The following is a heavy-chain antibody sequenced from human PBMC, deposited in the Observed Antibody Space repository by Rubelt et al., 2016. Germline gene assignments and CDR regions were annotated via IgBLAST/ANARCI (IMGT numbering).Heavy chain of an antibody. Sequence: QVQLQQWGAGLLKPSETLSLTCAVYGGSFSGYYWSWIRQPPGKGLEWIGEINHSGSTNYNPSLKSRVTISVDTAKNQFSLKLSSVTAADTAVYYCARKASGSPNWFDPWGQRTLVTVSS. CDR2: INHSGST. CDR3: ARKASGSPNWFDP. V-gene: IGHV4-34*01. CDR1: GGSFSGYY. D-gene: IGHD3-10*01. J-gene: IGHJ5*02.